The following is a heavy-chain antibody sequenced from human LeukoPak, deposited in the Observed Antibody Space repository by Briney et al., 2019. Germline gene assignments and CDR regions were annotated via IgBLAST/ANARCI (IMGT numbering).Heavy chain of an antibody. V-gene: IGHV3-7*01. D-gene: IGHD3-16*02. J-gene: IGHJ4*02. CDR2: IKQDGSEK. Sequence: GGSLRLSCAASGFTFSSYWMSWVRQAPGKGLEWVANIKQDGSEKYYVDSVKGRFTISRDNAKNSLYLQMNSLRAEDTAVYYCARDPYDYVWGSYRPGDYWGQGTLVTVPS. CDR3: ARDPYDYVWGSYRPGDY. CDR1: GFTFSSYW.